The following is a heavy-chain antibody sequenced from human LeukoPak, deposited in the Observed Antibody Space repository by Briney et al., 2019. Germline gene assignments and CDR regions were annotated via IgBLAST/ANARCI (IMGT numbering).Heavy chain of an antibody. J-gene: IGHJ4*02. CDR3: ARNNWGIDY. D-gene: IGHD7-27*01. Sequence: GGSLRLSCAASGFTFSSHWMHWARQVPGRGLVWVARIDTEGTSLGYADFVKGRFTISRDNTKNTLYLQMNSLREEDTAVYYCARNNWGIDYWGQGTLITVSS. CDR2: IDTEGTSL. CDR1: GFTFSSHW. V-gene: IGHV3-74*01.